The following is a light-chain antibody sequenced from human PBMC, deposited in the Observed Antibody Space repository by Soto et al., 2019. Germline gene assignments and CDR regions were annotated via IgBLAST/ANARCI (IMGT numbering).Light chain of an antibody. CDR2: LTNDGSH. CDR1: SGYSSYA. CDR3: QTWGPGFQV. V-gene: IGLV4-69*01. J-gene: IGLJ2*01. Sequence: QSALTQPPSASASLGASAKLTFTLSSGYSSYAIAWHQKQPEKGPRYLMDLTNDGSHTKGDGIPDRFSVSGSGAERFLIISRLQSEDEADYYCQTWGPGFQVFGGGTKLTVL.